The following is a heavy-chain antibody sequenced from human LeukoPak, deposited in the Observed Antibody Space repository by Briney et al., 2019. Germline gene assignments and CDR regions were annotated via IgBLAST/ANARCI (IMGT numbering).Heavy chain of an antibody. J-gene: IGHJ3*02. D-gene: IGHD3-10*01. CDR3: ARDSADYCRSSPLAAFDI. V-gene: IGHV3-21*01. Sequence: GGSLRLSCAASGFTFSSYSMNWVRQAPGKGLEWVSSISSSSSYIYYADSVKGRFTISRDNAKNSLYLQMNSLRPEDTAVYYCARDSADYCRSSPLAAFDIWGQGTMVTVSS. CDR2: ISSSSSYI. CDR1: GFTFSSYS.